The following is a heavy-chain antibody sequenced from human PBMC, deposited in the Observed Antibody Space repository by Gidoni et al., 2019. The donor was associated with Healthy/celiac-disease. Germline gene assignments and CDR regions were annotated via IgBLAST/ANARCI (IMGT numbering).Heavy chain of an antibody. CDR2: ISSSSSYI. Sequence: EVQLVESGGGLVKPGGSLRLSCAASGFTFSSYSMNWVRQAPGKGLEWVSPISSSSSYIYYADSVKGRFTISRDNAKNSLYLQMNSLRAEDTAVYYCARAGRLELRWDWFDPWGQGTLVTVSS. CDR3: ARAGRLELRWDWFDP. CDR1: GFTFSSYS. D-gene: IGHD1-7*01. V-gene: IGHV3-21*01. J-gene: IGHJ5*02.